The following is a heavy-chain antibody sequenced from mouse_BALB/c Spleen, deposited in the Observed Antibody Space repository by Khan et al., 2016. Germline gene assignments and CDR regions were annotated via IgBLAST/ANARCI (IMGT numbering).Heavy chain of an antibody. V-gene: IGHV3-2*02. CDR2: IIYSGST. CDR1: GYSITSDYA. Sequence: EVQLQESGPGLMKPSQSLSLTCTVTGYSITSDYAWNWIRQFPGNKLEWMGYIIYSGSTTYTPSLKSRISITRDTSKHQFFLQLNSVTIEDTATYYCASDGPNYAMDYWGQGTSVTVSS. J-gene: IGHJ4*01. CDR3: ASDGPNYAMDY. D-gene: IGHD2-3*01.